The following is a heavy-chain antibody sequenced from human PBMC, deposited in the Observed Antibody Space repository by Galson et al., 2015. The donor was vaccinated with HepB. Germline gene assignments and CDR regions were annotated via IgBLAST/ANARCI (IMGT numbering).Heavy chain of an antibody. V-gene: IGHV1-69*13. CDR2: IIPIFGIA. Sequence: SVKVSCKASGGTFSSYAISWVRQAPGQGLEWMGWIIPIFGIANYAQKFQGRVTITADESTSTAYMELSSLRSEDTAVYYCARGQLRYVDLYYYYYGMDVWGQGTPVTVSS. J-gene: IGHJ6*02. D-gene: IGHD3-9*01. CDR1: GGTFSSYA. CDR3: ARGQLRYVDLYYYYYGMDV.